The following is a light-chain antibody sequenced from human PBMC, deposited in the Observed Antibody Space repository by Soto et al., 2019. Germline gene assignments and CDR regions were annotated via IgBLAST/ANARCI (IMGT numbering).Light chain of an antibody. CDR1: SSNIGAHYD. J-gene: IGLJ1*01. CDR3: QSYDNSMSVYV. CDR2: GNS. V-gene: IGLV1-40*01. Sequence: HSVLTQPPSVSGAPGQRVTISCTGSSSNIGAHYDVHWYQQLPGTAPKLLIYGNSNRPSGVPDRFSGSKSGTSASLAITGLQAEDEADYYCQSYDNSMSVYVFGTGTRSQS.